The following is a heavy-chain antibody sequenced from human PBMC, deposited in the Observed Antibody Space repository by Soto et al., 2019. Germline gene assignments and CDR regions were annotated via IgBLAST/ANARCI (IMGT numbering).Heavy chain of an antibody. CDR2: INHSGST. CDR3: ARGVVVPAALDD. J-gene: IGHJ6*04. Sequence: SETLSLTCAVYGGPFSGYYWSWIRQPPGKGLEWIGEINHSGSTNYNPSLKSRVTISVDTSKNQFSLKLSSVTAADTAVYYCARGVVVPAALDDWGKGTTVTVSS. V-gene: IGHV4-34*01. CDR1: GGPFSGYY. D-gene: IGHD2-2*01.